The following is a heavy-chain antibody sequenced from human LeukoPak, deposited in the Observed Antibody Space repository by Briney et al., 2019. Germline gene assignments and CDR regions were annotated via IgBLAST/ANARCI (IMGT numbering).Heavy chain of an antibody. CDR2: INPSGGST. Sequence: GASVKVSCKASGYTFTSYYMHWVRQAPGQGLEWMGIINPSGGSTSYAQKFQGRVTMTRDTSTSTVYMELSSLRSEDTAVYYCARGPGYYYDSSGYYTDIDYWGQGTLVTVSS. CDR1: GYTFTSYY. CDR3: ARGPGYYYDSSGYYTDIDY. V-gene: IGHV1-46*01. D-gene: IGHD3-22*01. J-gene: IGHJ4*02.